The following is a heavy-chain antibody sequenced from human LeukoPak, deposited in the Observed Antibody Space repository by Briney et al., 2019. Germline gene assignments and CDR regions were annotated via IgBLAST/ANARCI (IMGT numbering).Heavy chain of an antibody. J-gene: IGHJ4*02. Sequence: GGSLRLSCAASGFTFSSYAMSWVRQAPGKGLEWVSAISGSGGSTYYADSVKGRFTISRDNSKNTLYLQMNSLKTEDTAVYYCTPTASTVTTSFDYWGQGTLVTVSS. CDR3: TPTASTVTTSFDY. V-gene: IGHV3-23*01. CDR2: ISGSGGST. CDR1: GFTFSSYA. D-gene: IGHD4-17*01.